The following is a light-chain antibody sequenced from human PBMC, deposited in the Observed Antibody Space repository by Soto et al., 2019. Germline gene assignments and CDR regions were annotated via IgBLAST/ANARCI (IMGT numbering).Light chain of an antibody. CDR3: QQYGGAPPEYP. V-gene: IGKV3-20*01. J-gene: IGKJ2*01. CDR2: GAS. Sequence: IVLTQSPGTLSLPPGERATLSCRASQTVSGSHLAWYQQKPGQAPRLIIYGASTRPTGIPDRFSGSGSGTDFTLTITRLEPEDFAVYYCQQYGGAPPEYPFGQGTKLEIK. CDR1: QTVSGSH.